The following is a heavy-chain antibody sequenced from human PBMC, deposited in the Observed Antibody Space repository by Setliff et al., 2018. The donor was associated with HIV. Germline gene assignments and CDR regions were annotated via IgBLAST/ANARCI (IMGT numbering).Heavy chain of an antibody. CDR2: IYPSGST. CDR1: GGSISSGSDY. J-gene: IGHJ6*03. V-gene: IGHV4-61*09. CDR3: ASRSSYVPLYFYYMDV. D-gene: IGHD3-16*01. Sequence: SETLSLTCTVSGGSISSGSDYWGWIRQPAGKGLEWIGHIYPSGSTNYNPSLKSRVTISVDTSKNQISLKLSSVTAADTAVYYCASRSSYVPLYFYYMDVWGKGTTVTVSS.